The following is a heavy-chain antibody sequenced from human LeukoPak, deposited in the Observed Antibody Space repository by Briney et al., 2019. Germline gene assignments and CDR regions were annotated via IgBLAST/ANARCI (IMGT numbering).Heavy chain of an antibody. Sequence: KSSETLSLTCTVSGGSISSYYWSWIRQPAGKGLEWIGRIYTSGSTNYNPSLKSRVTMSVDTSKNQFSLKLSSVTAADTAVYYCARVRYDILTGYSYFDYWGQGTLVTVSS. J-gene: IGHJ4*02. V-gene: IGHV4-4*07. D-gene: IGHD3-9*01. CDR2: IYTSGST. CDR3: ARVRYDILTGYSYFDY. CDR1: GGSISSYY.